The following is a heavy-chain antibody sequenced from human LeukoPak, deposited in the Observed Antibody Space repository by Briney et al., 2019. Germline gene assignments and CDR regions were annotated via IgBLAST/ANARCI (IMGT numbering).Heavy chain of an antibody. CDR2: INSDGSST. J-gene: IGHJ6*03. CDR3: ARDDKYYDFWSGYYSYYMDV. V-gene: IGHV3-74*01. D-gene: IGHD3-3*01. CDR1: GFTFSSYW. Sequence: GGSLRLSCAASGFTFSSYWMHWVRQAPGKGLVWVSRINSDGSSTSYADSVKGRFTISRDNAKNTLYLQMNSLRAEDTAVYYCARDDKYYDFWSGYYSYYMDVWGKGTTVTVSS.